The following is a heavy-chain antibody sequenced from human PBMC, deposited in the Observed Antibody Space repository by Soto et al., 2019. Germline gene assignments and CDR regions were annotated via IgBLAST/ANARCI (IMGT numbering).Heavy chain of an antibody. CDR1: GYTFTSYD. Sequence: GASVKVSCKASGYTFTSYDINWVRQATGQGLEWMGWMNPNSGNTGYAQKFQGRVTMTRNTSISTAYMELSSLRSEDTAVYYCARRGGDSGYDYYYYYYMDVWGKGTTVTVSS. CDR2: MNPNSGNT. J-gene: IGHJ6*03. CDR3: ARRGGDSGYDYYYYYYMDV. V-gene: IGHV1-8*01. D-gene: IGHD5-12*01.